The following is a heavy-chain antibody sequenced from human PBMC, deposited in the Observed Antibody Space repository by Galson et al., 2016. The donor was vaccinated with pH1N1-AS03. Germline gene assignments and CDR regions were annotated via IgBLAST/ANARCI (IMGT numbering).Heavy chain of an antibody. J-gene: IGHJ6*02. V-gene: IGHV1-46*01. CDR2: IDPSGGPT. CDR1: GYTFTSYA. Sequence: SVKVSCKASGYTFTSYAMHWVRQAPGQGLEWMGIIDPSGGPTTYAPKFQDRITITADTSTSTVYMELVSLRSEDTAVYCCARFRSSWTFYYGLDVWGQGTTVTVSS. D-gene: IGHD6-13*01. CDR3: ARFRSSWTFYYGLDV.